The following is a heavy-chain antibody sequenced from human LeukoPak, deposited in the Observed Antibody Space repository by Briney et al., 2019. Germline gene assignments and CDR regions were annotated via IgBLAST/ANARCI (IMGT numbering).Heavy chain of an antibody. CDR1: GGSFSGYY. CDR3: ARGRGIQLWPYYYYGMDV. V-gene: IGHV4-34*01. J-gene: IGHJ6*02. D-gene: IGHD5-18*01. Sequence: SETLSLTCAVYGGSFSGYYWSWIRQPPGKGLEWIGEINHSGSTNYNPSLKSRVTISVDTSKNQFSLKLSSVTAADTAVYYCARGRGIQLWPYYYYGMDVWGQGTTVTVSS. CDR2: INHSGST.